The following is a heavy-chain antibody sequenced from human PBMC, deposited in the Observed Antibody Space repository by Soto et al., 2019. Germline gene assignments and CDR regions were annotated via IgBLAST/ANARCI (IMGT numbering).Heavy chain of an antibody. Sequence: QIQLVQSGAEVKKPGAAVKGSCKTSGYTFITYGITWVRQAPGQGLEWMGWISPYNDNTNYAQNLQDRVTMTTDTSTTTVYMELRSLRSDDTAVYYCARGAGRSPCDYWGQGTLVTVSS. CDR1: GYTFITYG. J-gene: IGHJ4*02. CDR3: ARGAGRSPCDY. V-gene: IGHV1-18*04. CDR2: ISPYNDNT. D-gene: IGHD3-10*01.